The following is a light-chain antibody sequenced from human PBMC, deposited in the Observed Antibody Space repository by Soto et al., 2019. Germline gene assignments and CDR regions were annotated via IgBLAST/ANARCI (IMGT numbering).Light chain of an antibody. J-gene: IGKJ3*01. V-gene: IGKV1-5*03. CDR3: QQSYRTPPIT. Sequence: DIQMTQSPSTLSGSVGDRVTITCRASQTISSWLAWYQQKPGKAPKLLIYKASTLKSGVPSRFSGSGSGTDFTLTISSLQPEDFATYYCQQSYRTPPITFGPGTKVDIK. CDR1: QTISSW. CDR2: KAS.